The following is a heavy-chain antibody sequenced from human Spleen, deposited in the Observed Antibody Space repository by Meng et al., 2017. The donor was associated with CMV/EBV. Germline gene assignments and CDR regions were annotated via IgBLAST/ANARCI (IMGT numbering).Heavy chain of an antibody. CDR3: ARDSSSWYFDY. Sequence: SWAASGFTFSSYAMHWVRQAPGKGLEWVAVISYDGSNKYYADSVKGRFTISRDNSKNTLYLQMNSLRAEDTAVYYCARDSSSWYFDYWGQGTLVTVSS. CDR1: GFTFSSYA. J-gene: IGHJ4*02. D-gene: IGHD6-13*01. CDR2: ISYDGSNK. V-gene: IGHV3-30*04.